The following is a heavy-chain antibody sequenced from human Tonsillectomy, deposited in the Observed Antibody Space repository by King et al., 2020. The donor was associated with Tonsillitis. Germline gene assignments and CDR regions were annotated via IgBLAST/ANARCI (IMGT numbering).Heavy chain of an antibody. Sequence: QLVQSGAEVKKPGSSLKVSCKASGGTFNKYGISWERQAPVQGLEWMGGIIPIFGATNYAKKFQGIVTLTAAESTRQAYMELSSLRSDDTAVYYCARRGIINYGMDVWGQGTTVIVSS. CDR3: ARRGIINYGMDV. CDR1: GGTFNKYG. D-gene: IGHD2-15*01. J-gene: IGHJ6*02. V-gene: IGHV1-69*01. CDR2: IIPIFGAT.